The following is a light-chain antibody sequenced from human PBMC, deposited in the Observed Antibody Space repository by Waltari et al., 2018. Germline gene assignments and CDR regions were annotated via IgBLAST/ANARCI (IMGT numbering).Light chain of an antibody. CDR1: QGLDTW. CDR3: QQSSSFPVT. Sequence: DIQMTQSPSSVSASVGDRITITCRASQGLDTWLAWSQQKPGKAPKLLIYATSNLQSGVPSRFSGSGSGTDFTLTIGNLQPEDFATYFCQQSSSFPVTFGQGTRLEIK. CDR2: ATS. V-gene: IGKV1-12*01. J-gene: IGKJ5*01.